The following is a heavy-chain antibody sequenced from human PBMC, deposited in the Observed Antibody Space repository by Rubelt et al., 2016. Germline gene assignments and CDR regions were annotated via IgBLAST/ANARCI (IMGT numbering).Heavy chain of an antibody. CDR2: IYYRWRT. J-gene: IGHJ6*02. D-gene: IGHD3-10*01. CDR1: GGSISSSSYS. CDR3: AREDGSGGYGMDV. Sequence: QLQLQESGPGLVKPSETLSLTCTVSGGSISSSSYSWGWIRQPPGKGMEWIVSIYYRWRTYYNSSLTIRATIALERSKNQFSRKLSAVTAADTAVYYCAREDGSGGYGMDVWGQGTTVTVSS. V-gene: IGHV4-39*07.